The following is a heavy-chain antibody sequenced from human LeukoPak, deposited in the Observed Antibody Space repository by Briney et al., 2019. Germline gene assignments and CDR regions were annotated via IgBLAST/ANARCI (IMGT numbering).Heavy chain of an antibody. J-gene: IGHJ6*03. D-gene: IGHD6-6*01. CDR1: GYTFTGYY. V-gene: IGHV1-2*02. CDR3: ARVGSSSSRYYYYYYYMDV. Sequence: ASVKVSCKASGYTFTGYYMHWVRQAPGQGLEWVGWINPNSGGTNYAQKFQGRVTMTRDTSISTAYMELSRLRSDDTAVYYCARVGSSSSRYYYYYYYMDVWGKGTTVTVSS. CDR2: INPNSGGT.